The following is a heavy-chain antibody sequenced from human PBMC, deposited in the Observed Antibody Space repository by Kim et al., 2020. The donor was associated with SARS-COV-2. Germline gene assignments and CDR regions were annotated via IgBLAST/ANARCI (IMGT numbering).Heavy chain of an antibody. J-gene: IGHJ4*02. D-gene: IGHD3-16*01. CDR3: IGGFGY. Sequence: RDGGYTNYADSVKGRFTISRDNAKNTLYLQMNSLRAEDTAVYYCIGGFGYWGQGTLVAVSS. CDR2: RDGGYT. V-gene: IGHV3-74*01.